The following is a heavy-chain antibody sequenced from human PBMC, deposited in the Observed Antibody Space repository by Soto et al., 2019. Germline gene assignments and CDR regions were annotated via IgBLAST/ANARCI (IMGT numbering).Heavy chain of an antibody. CDR3: ASASSFGENYYCSGMDV. CDR2: IWYDGSNK. CDR1: GFTFSSYG. J-gene: IGHJ6*02. Sequence: QVQLVASGGGVVQPGRSLRLSCAASGFTFSSYGMHWVRQAPGKGLEWVAVIWYDGSNKYYADSVKGRFTISRDNSKNTLYLQMNSLRAEDTAVYYCASASSFGENYYCSGMDVWGQGTTVTVSS. V-gene: IGHV3-33*01. D-gene: IGHD4-17*01.